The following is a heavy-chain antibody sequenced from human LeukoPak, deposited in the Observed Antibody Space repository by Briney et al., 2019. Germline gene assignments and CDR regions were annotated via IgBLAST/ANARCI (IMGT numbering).Heavy chain of an antibody. Sequence: GASVKVSCKASGYTFISYDINLVRQATGQGLEWMGWMNPSSGNTGYAQKFQGRVTMTRNTSINTAYMELSSLKSEDTAVYYCVRAQYLGGAFNVWGQGTMVTVSS. D-gene: IGHD1-26*01. J-gene: IGHJ3*01. CDR2: MNPSSGNT. CDR3: VRAQYLGGAFNV. CDR1: GYTFISYD. V-gene: IGHV1-8*01.